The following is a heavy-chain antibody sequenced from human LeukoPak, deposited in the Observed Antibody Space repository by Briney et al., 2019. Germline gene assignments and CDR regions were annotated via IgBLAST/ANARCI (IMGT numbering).Heavy chain of an antibody. V-gene: IGHV4-39*01. CDR1: GGSFSSSSHF. D-gene: IGHD3-22*01. CDR2: IRNSGNT. CDR3: ARQAHDSSGYMEGIDY. Sequence: SETLSLTCTVSGGSFSSSSHFWGWLRQPPGRGLEWIGSIRNSGNTYYSPSLKSRVTISVDTSKNQFSLKLSSVTAADTAVYYCARQAHDSSGYMEGIDYWGQGTLVTVSS. J-gene: IGHJ4*02.